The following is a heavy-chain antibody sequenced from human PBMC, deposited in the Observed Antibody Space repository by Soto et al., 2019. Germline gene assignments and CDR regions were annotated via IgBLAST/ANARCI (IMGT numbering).Heavy chain of an antibody. J-gene: IGHJ3*02. CDR1: GYTFTSYD. Sequence: QVQLVQSGAEVKKPGASVKVSCKASGYTFTSYDINWVRQATGQGLEWMGWMNPNSGNTGYAHKFQGRFTMTRNTSISTAYMELSSLRSEDTAVYYCARGRRIFGVVIIHHDAFDIWGQGTMVTVSS. V-gene: IGHV1-8*01. CDR2: MNPNSGNT. CDR3: ARGRRIFGVVIIHHDAFDI. D-gene: IGHD3-3*01.